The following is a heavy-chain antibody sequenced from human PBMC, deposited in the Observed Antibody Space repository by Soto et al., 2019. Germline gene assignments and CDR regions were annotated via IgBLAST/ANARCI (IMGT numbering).Heavy chain of an antibody. CDR1: GGSISSGGYS. CDR2: IYHSGST. CDR3: ASAGGLGAVAADY. J-gene: IGHJ4*02. D-gene: IGHD6-19*01. Sequence: QLQLQESGSGLVKPSQTLSLTCAVSGGSISSGGYSWSWIRQPPGKGLEWIGYIYHSGSTYYNPPIKSRVSVSLDRSKTPLSLTLSAVTAADTAVYYCASAGGLGAVAADYWGQGTLVTVSS. V-gene: IGHV4-30-2*01.